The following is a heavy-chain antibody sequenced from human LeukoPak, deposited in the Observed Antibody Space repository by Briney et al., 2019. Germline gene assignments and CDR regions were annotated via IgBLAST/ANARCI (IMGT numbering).Heavy chain of an antibody. Sequence: GGSLRLSCAASGFTVSSNYMSWVRQAPGKGLEWVSVIYSGGSTYYTASVKGRFTISRDNSKNTLYLQMNSLGAEDTAVYYCARVSGYYGSSGYYQGWFDPWGQGTLVTVSS. J-gene: IGHJ5*02. CDR3: ARVSGYYGSSGYYQGWFDP. V-gene: IGHV3-53*01. D-gene: IGHD3-22*01. CDR2: IYSGGST. CDR1: GFTVSSNY.